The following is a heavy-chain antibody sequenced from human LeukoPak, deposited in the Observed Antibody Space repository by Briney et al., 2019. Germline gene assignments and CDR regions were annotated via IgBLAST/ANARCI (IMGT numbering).Heavy chain of an antibody. CDR3: ARDTVGVTDY. CDR2: IQYDGSNK. J-gene: IGHJ4*02. D-gene: IGHD1-26*01. Sequence: GGSLRLSCAASGFTFSIYGMHWVRQAPGKGLEWVAYIQYDGSNKHYADYMKGRLTISRDNSKNTLYLQMNSLRAEDTALYYCARDTVGVTDYWGQGTLVTVSS. CDR1: GFTFSIYG. V-gene: IGHV3-30*02.